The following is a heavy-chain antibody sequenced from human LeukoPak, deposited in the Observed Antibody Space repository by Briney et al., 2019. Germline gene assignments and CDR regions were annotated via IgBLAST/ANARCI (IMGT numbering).Heavy chain of an antibody. V-gene: IGHV4-31*03. D-gene: IGHD1-1*01. J-gene: IGHJ5*02. Sequence: PSETLSLTCTVSGGSISSGGYYWSWIRQHPGTGLEWIGYIYYSGSTYYNPSLKSRVTISVDTSKNQFSLKLSSVTAADTAVYYCARIGSASTNWFDPWGQGTLVTVSS. CDR2: IYYSGST. CDR3: ARIGSASTNWFDP. CDR1: GGSISSGGYY.